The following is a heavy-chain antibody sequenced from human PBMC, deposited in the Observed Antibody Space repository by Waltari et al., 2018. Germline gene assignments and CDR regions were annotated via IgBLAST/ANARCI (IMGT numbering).Heavy chain of an antibody. CDR1: GGSISSSSYY. CDR3: ARDDSGDEGAFDI. Sequence: QLQLQESGPGLVKPSETLSLTCTVSGGSISSSSYYWGWIRQPPGKGLEWIGSIYYSGSTYYNPSLKSRVTISVDTSKNQFSLKLSSVTAADTAVYYCARDDSGDEGAFDIWGQGTMVTVSS. J-gene: IGHJ3*02. D-gene: IGHD7-27*01. V-gene: IGHV4-39*07. CDR2: IYYSGST.